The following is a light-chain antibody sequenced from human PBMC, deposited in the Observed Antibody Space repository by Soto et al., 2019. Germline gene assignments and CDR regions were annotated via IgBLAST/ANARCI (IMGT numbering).Light chain of an antibody. J-gene: IGKJ1*01. V-gene: IGKV1-39*01. CDR1: QSISSY. Sequence: DIQMTQSPSSLCASVGDRVTITCRASQSISSYLNWYQQKPGKAPKLLIYAASSLQSGVPSRFSGSGSGTDFTLTISSLQSADFATYFCQQSYNSPPTFGQGTKVDIK. CDR3: QQSYNSPPT. CDR2: AAS.